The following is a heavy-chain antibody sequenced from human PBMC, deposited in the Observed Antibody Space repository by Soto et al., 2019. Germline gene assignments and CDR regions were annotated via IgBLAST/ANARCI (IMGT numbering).Heavy chain of an antibody. D-gene: IGHD3-9*01. Sequence: ASVKVSCKAPGGTFSSYAISWVRQAPGQGLEWMGGIIPIFGTANYAQKFQGRVTITADESTSTAYMELSSLRSEDTAVYYCARGVKYYDILTGYHIWGQGTLVTVSS. CDR2: IIPIFGTA. CDR3: ARGVKYYDILTGYHI. J-gene: IGHJ4*02. V-gene: IGHV1-69*13. CDR1: GGTFSSYA.